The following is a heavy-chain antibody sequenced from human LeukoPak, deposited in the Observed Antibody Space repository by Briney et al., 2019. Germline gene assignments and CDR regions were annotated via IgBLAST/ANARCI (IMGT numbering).Heavy chain of an antibody. Sequence: SETLSLTCAVYGGSFSGYYWSWIRQAPGKGLEWIGEINHSGSTKYNPSLKSRVTISVDTSKNQFSLKLSSVTAADTAVYYCARAGYDYVWGSYRANWFDPWGQGTLVTVSS. CDR1: GGSFSGYY. D-gene: IGHD3-16*02. CDR2: INHSGST. V-gene: IGHV4-34*01. CDR3: ARAGYDYVWGSYRANWFDP. J-gene: IGHJ5*02.